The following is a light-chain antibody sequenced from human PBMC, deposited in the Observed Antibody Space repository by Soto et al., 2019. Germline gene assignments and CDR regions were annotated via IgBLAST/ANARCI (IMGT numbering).Light chain of an antibody. V-gene: IGLV1-40*01. CDR2: GNS. J-gene: IGLJ2*01. CDR1: SSNIGAGYD. CDR3: QSYDSSLSGSV. Sequence: QSALTQPPSVSGAPGQRVTISCTGSSSNIGAGYDVHWYQQLPVTAPKLLIYGNSNRPSGVPDRFSGSKSGTSASLAITGLKAEDEADYYCQSYDSSLSGSVFGGGTKLTVL.